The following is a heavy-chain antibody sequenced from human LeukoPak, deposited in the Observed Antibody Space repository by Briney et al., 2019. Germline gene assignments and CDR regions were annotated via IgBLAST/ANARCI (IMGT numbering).Heavy chain of an antibody. V-gene: IGHV1-8*01. CDR3: ARGRPKTTTGTDYYYYGMDV. CDR2: MNPNSGNT. D-gene: IGHD1-1*01. J-gene: IGHJ6*02. Sequence: GASVKASCKASGYTFTSYDINWVRQATGQGLEWMGWMNPNSGNTGYAQKFQGRVTMTRNTSISTAYMELSSLRSEDTAVYYCARGRPKTTTGTDYYYYGMDVWGQGTTVTVSS. CDR1: GYTFTSYD.